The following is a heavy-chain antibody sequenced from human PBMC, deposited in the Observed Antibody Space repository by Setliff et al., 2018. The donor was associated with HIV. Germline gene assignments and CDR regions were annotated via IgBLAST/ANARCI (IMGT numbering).Heavy chain of an antibody. CDR1: GGSIKSSSYY. CDR2: IYYSGNT. V-gene: IGHV4-39*07. Sequence: NPSETLSLTCTVSGGSIKSSSYYWGWIRQPPGKGLEWIGSIYYSGNTYYNPSLKSRVTISEDTSRNQFSLRLSSVTAADTAIYYCARVPTSSWYVTTQRTKEYFHHWGQGTLVTVS. CDR3: ARVPTSSWYVTTQRTKEYFHH. J-gene: IGHJ1*01. D-gene: IGHD6-13*01.